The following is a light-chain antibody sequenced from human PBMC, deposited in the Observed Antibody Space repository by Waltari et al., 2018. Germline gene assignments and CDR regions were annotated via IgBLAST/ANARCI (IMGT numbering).Light chain of an antibody. CDR1: SGHSSNI. CDR2: VNSAGSH. J-gene: IGLJ3*02. CDR3: QTGGHGTWV. Sequence: QLVLTQSPSASASLGASVKLTCPLSSGHSSNIIAWHQPQPEKVPRYLMKVNSAGSHSKGDEIPDRFSGSSSGAERYLTISSLQSEDEADYYCQTGGHGTWVFGGGTKLTVL. V-gene: IGLV4-69*01.